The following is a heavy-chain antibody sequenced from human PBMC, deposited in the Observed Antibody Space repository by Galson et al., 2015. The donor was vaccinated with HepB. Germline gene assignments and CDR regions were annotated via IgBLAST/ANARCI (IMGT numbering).Heavy chain of an antibody. CDR1: GFTFDDYA. V-gene: IGHV3-9*01. J-gene: IGHJ4*02. D-gene: IGHD6-6*01. CDR2: ISWNSGSI. Sequence: SLRLSCAASGFTFDDYAMHWVRQAPGKGLEWVSGISWNSGSIGYADSVKGRFTISRDNAKNSLFLQMNSLRAEDTAVYYCARRYSSSADFFDRWGQGTLVTVSS. CDR3: ARRYSSSADFFDR.